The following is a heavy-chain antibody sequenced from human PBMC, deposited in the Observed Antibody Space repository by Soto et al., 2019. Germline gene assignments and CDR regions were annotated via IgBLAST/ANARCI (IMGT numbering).Heavy chain of an antibody. Sequence: PGGSLRLSCAASGFTVSSNYMSWVRQAPGKGLEWVSVIYSGGSTYYADSVKGRFTISRDNSKNTLYLQMNSLRAEDTAVYYCASYHPAPVAGTDYWGQGTMVTVSS. CDR1: GFTVSSNY. V-gene: IGHV3-53*01. CDR3: ASYHPAPVAGTDY. CDR2: IYSGGST. J-gene: IGHJ4*02. D-gene: IGHD6-19*01.